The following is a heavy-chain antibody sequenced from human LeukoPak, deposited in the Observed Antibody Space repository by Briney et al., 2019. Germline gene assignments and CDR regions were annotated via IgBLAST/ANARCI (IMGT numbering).Heavy chain of an antibody. Sequence: GGSLRLSCLASGSTLRSYSMNWVRQAPGKGLEWVSYISSGSSLIHYADSVKGRFTISRDNAKNSLYLQMNNLRVEDTAVYYCAPTYYYESSGHQGGQGTLVTVSA. CDR1: GSTLRSYS. CDR2: ISSGSSLI. D-gene: IGHD3-22*01. J-gene: IGHJ4*02. V-gene: IGHV3-48*01. CDR3: APTYYYESSGHQ.